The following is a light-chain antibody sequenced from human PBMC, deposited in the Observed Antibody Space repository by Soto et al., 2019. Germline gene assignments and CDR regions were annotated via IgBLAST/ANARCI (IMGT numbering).Light chain of an antibody. Sequence: DIQMTQSPSSLSASVGDRVTITCRASQYISTYLNWYRQKSGKAPEVLIYSASTLQSGVPSRFSGRGSGTDFTLTIIGLQSEDFATYYCQQSYTTPRTFGGGTKVEIK. V-gene: IGKV1-39*01. J-gene: IGKJ4*02. CDR2: SAS. CDR1: QYISTY. CDR3: QQSYTTPRT.